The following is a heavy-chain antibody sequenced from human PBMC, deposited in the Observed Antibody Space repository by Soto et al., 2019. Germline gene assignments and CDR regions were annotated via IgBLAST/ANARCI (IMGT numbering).Heavy chain of an antibody. J-gene: IGHJ4*02. CDR2: ISGSGGST. CDR3: AKGLGHYYDSSGS. D-gene: IGHD3-22*01. CDR1: GFTFSSYA. V-gene: IGHV3-23*01. Sequence: PGGSLRLSCAASGFTFSSYAMSLVRQAPGKGLEWVSSISGSGGSTYYADSVKGRFTISRDNSKNTLYLQMNSLRAEDTAVYYCAKGLGHYYDSSGSWAQGTLLTVSS.